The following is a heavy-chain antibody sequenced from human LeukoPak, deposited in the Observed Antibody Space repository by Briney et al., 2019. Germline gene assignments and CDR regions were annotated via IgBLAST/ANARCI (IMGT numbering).Heavy chain of an antibody. Sequence: SETLSLTCTVSGGSISSGSYYWSWIRQPAGKGLEWIGRIYTSGSTNYNPSLKSRVTISVDTSKNQFSLKLSSVTAADTAVYYCARDGESFSFSFDYWGQGTLVTVSS. J-gene: IGHJ4*02. D-gene: IGHD1-26*01. CDR2: IYTSGST. CDR1: GGSISSGSYY. V-gene: IGHV4-61*02. CDR3: ARDGESFSFSFDY.